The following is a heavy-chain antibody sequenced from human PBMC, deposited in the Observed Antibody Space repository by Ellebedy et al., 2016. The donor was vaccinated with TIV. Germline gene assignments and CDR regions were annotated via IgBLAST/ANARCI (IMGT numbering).Heavy chain of an antibody. CDR2: MNHNSGKT. J-gene: IGHJ4*02. D-gene: IGHD5/OR15-5a*01. Sequence: AASVKVSCKTSGYSFLSYDIFWVRQAPGQGLDWVGRMNHNSGKTDYAQKFQNRITLTRDTSVSTAYLELSSLMSEDTAMYYCARGGPAASTSFDYWGQGALVTVSS. CDR3: ARGGPAASTSFDY. CDR1: GYSFLSYD. V-gene: IGHV1-8*01.